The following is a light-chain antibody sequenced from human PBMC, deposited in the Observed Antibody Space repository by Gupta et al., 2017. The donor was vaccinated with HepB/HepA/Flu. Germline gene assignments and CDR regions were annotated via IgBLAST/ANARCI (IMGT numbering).Light chain of an antibody. CDR3: NSRDSSGNHHWV. V-gene: IGLV3-19*01. CDR1: SLRAYF. J-gene: IGLJ3*02. Sequence: SSELTQDPAVSVALGQTVRLTCNGDSLRAYFANWYQQRPGQAPIVVIYGKNNRPSGISDRFSGSSSGNTASLTITGAQAEDEADYYCNSRDSSGNHHWVFGGGTKLTVL. CDR2: GKN.